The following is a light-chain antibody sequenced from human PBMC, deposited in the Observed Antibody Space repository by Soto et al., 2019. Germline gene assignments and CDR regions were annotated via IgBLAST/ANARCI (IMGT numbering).Light chain of an antibody. CDR1: RSISGW. CDR3: QQYNSYSYT. J-gene: IGKJ2*01. CDR2: KAS. Sequence: DIQMTQSPSTLSDSVGERVTITCRASRSISGWLAWYQQKPGKAPKLLIYKASSLESGVPSRFSGSGSGTEFTLTISSLQPDDFATYYCQQYNSYSYTFGQGTKLEIK. V-gene: IGKV1-5*03.